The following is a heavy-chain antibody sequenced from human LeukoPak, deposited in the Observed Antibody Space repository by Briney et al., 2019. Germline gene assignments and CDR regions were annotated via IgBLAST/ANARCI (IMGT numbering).Heavy chain of an antibody. CDR2: ISSSSSYI. D-gene: IGHD3-3*01. CDR3: ARDPQYYDFWSGYYSYFDY. Sequence: GGSLRLSCAASGFTFSSYSMNWVRQAPGKGLEWVSSISSSSSYIYYADSVKGRLTISRDNAKNSLYLQMNSLRAEDTAVYYCARDPQYYDFWSGYYSYFDYWGQGTLVTVSS. V-gene: IGHV3-21*01. CDR1: GFTFSSYS. J-gene: IGHJ4*02.